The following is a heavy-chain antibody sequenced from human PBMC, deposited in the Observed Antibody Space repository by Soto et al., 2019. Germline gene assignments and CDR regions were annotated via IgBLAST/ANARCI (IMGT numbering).Heavy chain of an antibody. J-gene: IGHJ4*02. CDR1: GGSISSGDYY. CDR3: ARDSGYYRDPEKSLFFDH. CDR2: IYYSWST. V-gene: IGHV4-30-4*01. Sequence: QLPLQESGPGLVKPSQTLSLTCTVSGGSISSGDYYWGWIRQRPGNALEWIEYIYYSWSTYYNTYLKIRVTISVDTTKNQFSLKRSSVAAADTAVYYCARDSGYYRDPEKSLFFDHWGQGTLVTVSS. D-gene: IGHD3-22*01.